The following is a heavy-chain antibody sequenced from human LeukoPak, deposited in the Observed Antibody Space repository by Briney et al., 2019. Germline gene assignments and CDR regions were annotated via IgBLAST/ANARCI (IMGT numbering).Heavy chain of an antibody. CDR2: IWYDGSNK. J-gene: IGHJ4*02. Sequence: GGSLRLSCAASGFTFSNYGMHWVRQAPGKGLEWVAVIWYDGSNKFYADSVKGRFTISRDNSKNTLYLQMNSLRAEDTAVYYCARDHSGYCSTTTCPVDYWGQGTLVTVSS. V-gene: IGHV3-33*01. CDR1: GFTFSNYG. D-gene: IGHD2-2*01. CDR3: ARDHSGYCSTTTCPVDY.